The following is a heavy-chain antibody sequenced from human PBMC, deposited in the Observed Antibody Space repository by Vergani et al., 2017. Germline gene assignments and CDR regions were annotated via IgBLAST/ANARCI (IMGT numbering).Heavy chain of an antibody. D-gene: IGHD2-21*01. Sequence: QVQLVESGGGVVQPGRSLRLSCAASGFTFSSYAIHWVRQAPGKGLEWVAVISYDGSNKYYADSVKGRFTISRDNSKNTLYLQMNSLRAEDTAVYYCARVRWHIVVANDAFDIWGQGTMVTVSS. CDR1: GFTFSSYA. V-gene: IGHV3-30*01. J-gene: IGHJ3*02. CDR3: ARVRWHIVVANDAFDI. CDR2: ISYDGSNK.